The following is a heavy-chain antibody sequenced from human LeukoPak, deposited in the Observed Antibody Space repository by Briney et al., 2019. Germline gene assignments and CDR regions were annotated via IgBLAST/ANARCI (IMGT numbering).Heavy chain of an antibody. CDR3: ARGVYSYGSFRYYYYGMDV. V-gene: IGHV1-69*13. Sequence: SVKVSCKASGGTFSSYAISWVRQAPGQGLEWMGGIIPIFGTANYAQKFQGRVTITADESTSTAYMELSSLRSEDTAVYYCARGVYSYGSFRYYYYGMDVWGQGTTVTVSS. CDR2: IIPIFGTA. D-gene: IGHD5-18*01. CDR1: GGTFSSYA. J-gene: IGHJ6*02.